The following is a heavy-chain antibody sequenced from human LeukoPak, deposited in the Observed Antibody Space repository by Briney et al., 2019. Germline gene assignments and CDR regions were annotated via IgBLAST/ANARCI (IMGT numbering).Heavy chain of an antibody. Sequence: ASVKVSCKASGYTFTSYYMHWVRQAPGQGLEWMGIINPSGGSTSYAQKFQGRVTMTRDTSTSTVYMELSSLRSEDTAVYYCARVTPPYYGSGSYYLSSYYFDYWGQGTLVTVSS. CDR1: GYTFTSYY. CDR2: INPSGGST. D-gene: IGHD3-10*01. J-gene: IGHJ4*02. CDR3: ARVTPPYYGSGSYYLSSYYFDY. V-gene: IGHV1-46*01.